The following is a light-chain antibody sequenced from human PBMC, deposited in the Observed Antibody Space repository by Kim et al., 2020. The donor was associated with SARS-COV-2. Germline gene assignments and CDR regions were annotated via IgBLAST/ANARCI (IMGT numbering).Light chain of an antibody. CDR1: SSNIGTNT. CDR3: ATWDDSLKGLV. CDR2: GND. Sequence: QSVVTQPPSASGTPGQRVSISCSGSSSNIGTNTITWYQQLPGKAPKLLIFGNDMRRSGVPERFSGSKSGTSASLAISGLQPEDEADYHCATWDDSLKGLVFGGGTQLTVL. J-gene: IGLJ3*02. V-gene: IGLV1-44*01.